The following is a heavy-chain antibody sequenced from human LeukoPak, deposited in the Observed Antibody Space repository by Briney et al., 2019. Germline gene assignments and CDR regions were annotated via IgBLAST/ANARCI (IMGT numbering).Heavy chain of an antibody. J-gene: IGHJ6*03. CDR3: AREHYDILTGYPVGYYYYYMDV. D-gene: IGHD3-9*01. CDR2: IYYSGST. CDR1: GGSISSYY. V-gene: IGHV4-59*01. Sequence: SETLSLTCTVSGGSISSYYWSWIRQPPGKGLEWIGYIYYSGSTNYNPSLKSRVTISVDTSKNQFPLKLSSVTAADTAVYYCAREHYDILTGYPVGYYYYYMDVWGKGTTVTVSS.